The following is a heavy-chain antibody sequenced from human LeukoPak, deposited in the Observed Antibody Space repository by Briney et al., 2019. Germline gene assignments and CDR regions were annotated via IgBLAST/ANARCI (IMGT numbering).Heavy chain of an antibody. J-gene: IGHJ3*02. D-gene: IGHD3-9*01. CDR2: ISAYNGNT. CDR1: GYTFTSYG. Sequence: ASVKVSCKASGYTFTSYGISWVRQAPGQGLEWMGWISAYNGNTNYAQKLQGRVTITTDTSTSTAYMELRSLRSDDTAVYYCARAPRKRYFDWLSAPYDAFDIWGQGTMVTVSS. V-gene: IGHV1-18*01. CDR3: ARAPRKRYFDWLSAPYDAFDI.